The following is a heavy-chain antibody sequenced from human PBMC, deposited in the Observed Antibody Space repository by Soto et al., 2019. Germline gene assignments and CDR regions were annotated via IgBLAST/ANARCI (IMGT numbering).Heavy chain of an antibody. V-gene: IGHV1-18*04. CDR2: IGAYNGNT. CDR1: GYTFTSYG. Sequence: ASVKVSCKASGYTFTSYGISWVRQAPGQGLEWMGWIGAYNGNTNYAQKLQGRVTMTTDTSTSTAYMELRSLRSDDTAVYYGARGTSDYDFWSGNNWFDPWGQGTLVTVSS. D-gene: IGHD3-3*01. CDR3: ARGTSDYDFWSGNNWFDP. J-gene: IGHJ5*02.